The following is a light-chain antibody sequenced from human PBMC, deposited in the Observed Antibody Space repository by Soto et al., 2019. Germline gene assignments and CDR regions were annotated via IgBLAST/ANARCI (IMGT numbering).Light chain of an antibody. V-gene: IGKV3-20*01. CDR3: QQYGSSRTWT. Sequence: EMVLTQSPGTLSLSPGERATLSCRASQSVSSSYLAWYQQKPGQAPRLLIYGASSRATGIPDRFSGSGSGTDFTITISRLEPEDFAVYYCQQYGSSRTWTCGQGTKVEIK. CDR2: GAS. J-gene: IGKJ1*01. CDR1: QSVSSSY.